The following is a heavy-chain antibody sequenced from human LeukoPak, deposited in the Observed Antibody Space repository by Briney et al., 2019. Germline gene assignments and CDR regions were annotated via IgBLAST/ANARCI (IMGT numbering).Heavy chain of an antibody. CDR2: IYTSGST. D-gene: IGHD3-10*01. Sequence: SETLSLTCTVSGGSISSGSYYWSWIRQPAGKGLEWIGRIYTSGSTNYNPSLKSRVTISVDKSKNQFSLKLSSVTAADTAVYYCARDRYGSGVNHFDYWGQGTLVTVSS. V-gene: IGHV4-61*02. CDR3: ARDRYGSGVNHFDY. CDR1: GGSISSGSYY. J-gene: IGHJ4*02.